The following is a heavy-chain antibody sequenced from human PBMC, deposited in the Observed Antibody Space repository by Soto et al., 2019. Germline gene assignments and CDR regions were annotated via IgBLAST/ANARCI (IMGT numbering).Heavy chain of an antibody. CDR1: GGSISSYY. Sequence: PSETLSLTCTVSGGSISSYYWSWIRQPPGKGLEWIGYIYYSGSTNYNPSLKSRVTTSVDMSKNQFSLRLSSVTAADTAVYYCARAESSLYYFDYWGLGTLVTVSS. J-gene: IGHJ4*02. V-gene: IGHV4-59*01. D-gene: IGHD6-13*01. CDR2: IYYSGST. CDR3: ARAESSLYYFDY.